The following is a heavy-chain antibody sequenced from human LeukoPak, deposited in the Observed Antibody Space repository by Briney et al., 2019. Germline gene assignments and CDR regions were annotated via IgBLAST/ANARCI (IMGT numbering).Heavy chain of an antibody. CDR2: INPSSGST. CDR1: GYTFTYYY. Sequence: ASVKVSCKASGYTFTYYYMHWVRQAPGQGLEWMGMINPSSGSTSYAQKFQGRVTMTRGTSTSTVYMELSSLRSEDTALYYCARESDIGKDFDHWGQGTLVTVSS. CDR3: ARESDIGKDFDH. D-gene: IGHD2-15*01. V-gene: IGHV1-46*01. J-gene: IGHJ4*02.